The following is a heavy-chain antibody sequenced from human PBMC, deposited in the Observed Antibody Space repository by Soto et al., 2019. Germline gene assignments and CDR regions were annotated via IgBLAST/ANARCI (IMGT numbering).Heavy chain of an antibody. CDR1: GFTFSRYG. CDR3: EKLSAAIDY. V-gene: IGHV3-30*18. CDR2: ISYDGSNK. Sequence: PGGSLRLSCAASGFTFSRYGMHWVRQAPGKGLEWVAVISYDGSNKYYADSVKGRFTISRDNSKNTLYLQMNSLRAEDTAVYYCEKLSAAIDYGGQGTLVTVSS. J-gene: IGHJ4*02. D-gene: IGHD5-18*01.